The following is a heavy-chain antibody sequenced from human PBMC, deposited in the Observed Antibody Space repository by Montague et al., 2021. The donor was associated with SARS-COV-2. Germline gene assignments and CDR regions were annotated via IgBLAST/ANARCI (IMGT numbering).Heavy chain of an antibody. Sequence: SETLSLTCTVSGASISSSSYYWGWIRQPPGKGLEWIGSIYYSGSTYYNPSLKSRVTISVDTSKNQFSLTLSSVTAADTAVYYCARDGEVVGNWFDPWGQGTLVTVSS. V-gene: IGHV4-39*07. CDR1: GASISSSSYY. J-gene: IGHJ5*02. CDR3: ARDGEVVGNWFDP. D-gene: IGHD2-2*01. CDR2: IYYSGST.